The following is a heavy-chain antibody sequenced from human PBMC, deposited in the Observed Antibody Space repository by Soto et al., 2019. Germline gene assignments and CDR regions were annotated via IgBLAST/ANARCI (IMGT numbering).Heavy chain of an antibody. D-gene: IGHD3-3*01. CDR3: ARQENDFWSGRTYYYYGMDV. CDR1: GGSISSSSYY. CDR2: IYYSGST. V-gene: IGHV4-39*01. Sequence: SETLSLTCTVSGGSISSSSYYWGWIRQPPGKGLEWIGSIYYSGSTYYNPSLKSRVTISVDTSKNQFSLKLSSVTAADTAVDYCARQENDFWSGRTYYYYGMDVWGQGTTVT. J-gene: IGHJ6*02.